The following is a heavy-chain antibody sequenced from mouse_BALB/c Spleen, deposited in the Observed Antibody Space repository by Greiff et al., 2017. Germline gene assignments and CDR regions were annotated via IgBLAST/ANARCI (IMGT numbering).Heavy chain of an antibody. J-gene: IGHJ3*01. D-gene: IGHD2-12*01. Sequence: VKLQQPGAELVRPGASVKLSCTASGYTFTSYCMNWVKQRPGQGLEWIGNINPSDSYTNYNQKFKDKATLTVDKSSSTAYMQLSSPTSEDSAVACCPREGGSHDGFAYWGQGTLVTVSA. V-gene: IGHV1S126*01. CDR3: PREGGSHDGFAY. CDR1: GYTFTSYC. CDR2: INPSDSYT.